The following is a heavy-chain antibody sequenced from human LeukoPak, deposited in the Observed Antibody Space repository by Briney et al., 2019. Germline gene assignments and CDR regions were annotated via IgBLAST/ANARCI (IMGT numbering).Heavy chain of an antibody. V-gene: IGHV3-30*03. CDR2: ISYDGSNK. D-gene: IGHD3-22*01. CDR3: ATSGGYYYDSSGYYSFDY. CDR1: GFTFSSYG. Sequence: GGSLGLSCAASGFTFSSYGMHWVRQAPGKGLEWVAVISYDGSNKYYADSVKGRFTISRDNSKNTLYLQMNSLRAEDTAVYYCATSGGYYYDSSGYYSFDYWGQGTLVTVSS. J-gene: IGHJ4*02.